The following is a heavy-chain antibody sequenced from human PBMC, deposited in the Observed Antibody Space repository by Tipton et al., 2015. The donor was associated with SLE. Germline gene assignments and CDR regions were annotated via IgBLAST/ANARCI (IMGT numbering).Heavy chain of an antibody. V-gene: IGHV3-30-3*01. CDR2: ISYDGSNK. Sequence: SLRLSCAASGFTFSSYAMHWVRQAPGKGLEWVAVISYDGSNKYYADSVKGRFTISRDNSKNTLYLQMNSLRAEDTAVYYCARESRSPRAFDIWGQGTMVTVSS. J-gene: IGHJ3*02. CDR3: ARESRSPRAFDI. D-gene: IGHD1-26*01. CDR1: GFTFSSYA.